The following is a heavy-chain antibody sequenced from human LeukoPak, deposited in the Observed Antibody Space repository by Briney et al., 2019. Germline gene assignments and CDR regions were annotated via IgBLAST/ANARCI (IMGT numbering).Heavy chain of an antibody. V-gene: IGHV4-61*02. CDR3: ATERRLGDSSGYYYGAIDY. CDR2: FYTSGST. J-gene: IGHJ4*02. D-gene: IGHD3-22*01. Sequence: SQTLSLTCTVSGGSISSGTYYWNWIRQPAGKGLEWIGRFYTSGSTNYNPSLKSRLTMSLHTSKNQFSLKLSSVTAADTAVYYCATERRLGDSSGYYYGAIDYWGQGTLVTVSS. CDR1: GGSISSGTYY.